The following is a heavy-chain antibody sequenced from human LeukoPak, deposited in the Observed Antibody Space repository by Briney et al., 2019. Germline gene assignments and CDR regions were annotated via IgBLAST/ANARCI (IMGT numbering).Heavy chain of an antibody. CDR3: AKYVDPFGSGSYLEGFDY. V-gene: IGHV3-30*18. Sequence: PGRSLRLSCAASGFTFSSYGMHWVRQAPGKGLEWLSLISFDASNKYYADSVKGRFTISRDNSKNTLYLQMNSLRAEDTAVYYCAKYVDPFGSGSYLEGFDYWGQGTLVTVSS. CDR1: GFTFSSYG. J-gene: IGHJ4*02. D-gene: IGHD3-10*01. CDR2: ISFDASNK.